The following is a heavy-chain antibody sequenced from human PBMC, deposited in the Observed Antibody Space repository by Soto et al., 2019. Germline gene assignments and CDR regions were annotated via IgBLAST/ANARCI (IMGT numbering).Heavy chain of an antibody. V-gene: IGHV3-23*01. CDR2: ISGSGGST. CDR3: ATATTPPLRYFDWSSPAGYYYYGMDV. D-gene: IGHD3-9*01. Sequence: PGGSLRLSCAASGFTFSSYAMSWVRQAPGKGLEWVSAISGSGGSTYYADSVKGRFTISRDNSKNTLYLQMNSLRAEDTAVYYCATATTPPLRYFDWSSPAGYYYYGMDVWGQGTTVTVSS. J-gene: IGHJ6*02. CDR1: GFTFSSYA.